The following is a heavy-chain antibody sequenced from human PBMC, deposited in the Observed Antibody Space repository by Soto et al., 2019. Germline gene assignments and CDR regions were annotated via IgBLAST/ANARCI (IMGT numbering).Heavy chain of an antibody. J-gene: IGHJ5*02. CDR3: ARGLLLWFGELSPLPTNWFDP. V-gene: IGHV4-34*01. Sequence: PSETLSLTCAVYGGSFSGYYWSWIRQPPGKGLEWIGEINHSGSTNYNPSLKSRVTISVDTSKNQFSLKLSSVTAADTAVYYCARGLLLWFGELSPLPTNWFDPWGQRTLVTVSS. CDR2: INHSGST. D-gene: IGHD3-10*01. CDR1: GGSFSGYY.